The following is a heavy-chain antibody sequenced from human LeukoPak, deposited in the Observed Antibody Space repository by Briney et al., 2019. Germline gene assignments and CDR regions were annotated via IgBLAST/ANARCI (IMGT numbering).Heavy chain of an antibody. D-gene: IGHD3-22*01. V-gene: IGHV3-33*01. CDR3: ARVAMSDSSGYCDY. Sequence: GGSLRLSCAASGFTFSSYAMHWVRQAPGKGLEWVAVIWYDGSNKNYADSVKGRFTISRDNSKNTLYLQVNSLRAEDTAVYYCARVAMSDSSGYCDYWGQGTKVTVSS. CDR1: GFTFSSYA. CDR2: IWYDGSNK. J-gene: IGHJ4*02.